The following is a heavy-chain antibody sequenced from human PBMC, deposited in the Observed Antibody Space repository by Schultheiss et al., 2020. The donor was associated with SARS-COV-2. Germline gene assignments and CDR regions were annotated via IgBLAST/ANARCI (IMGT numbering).Heavy chain of an antibody. Sequence: SETLSLTCAVSGGSISSGGYSWSWIRQPPGKGLEWIGYIYHSGSTYYNPSLKSRVTISVDTSKNQFSLKLSSVTAADTAVYYCAREGSTVTTHNWFDPWGQGTLVTVSS. CDR2: IYHSGST. D-gene: IGHD4-17*01. CDR1: GGSISSGGYS. CDR3: AREGSTVTTHNWFDP. J-gene: IGHJ5*02. V-gene: IGHV4-30-2*01.